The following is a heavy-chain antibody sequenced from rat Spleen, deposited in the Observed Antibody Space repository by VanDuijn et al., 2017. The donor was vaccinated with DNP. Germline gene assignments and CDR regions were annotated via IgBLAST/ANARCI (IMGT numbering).Heavy chain of an antibody. CDR2: ISHSDGRS. Sequence: EVELVESGGGLVQPGRSLKLSCAASGFSFRNYYMAWVRQAPKRGLEWVAIISHSDGRSYYPDSVKGRFTISRDKPKSTLYLQMDSLRSDDTATYYCARRWEEDYFDYWGQGVMVTVSS. V-gene: IGHV5-25*01. J-gene: IGHJ2*01. D-gene: IGHD5-1*01. CDR3: ARRWEEDYFDY. CDR1: GFSFRNYY.